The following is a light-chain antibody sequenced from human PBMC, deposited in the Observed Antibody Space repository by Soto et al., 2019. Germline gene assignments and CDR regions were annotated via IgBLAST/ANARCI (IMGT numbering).Light chain of an antibody. J-gene: IGKJ4*01. Sequence: EIQLIQSPSSLSESVGDIVTITCRASQSISSYLNWYPQKPGKAPKLRIYAASSLQSGVPSRFSGSGSGTDFPLTISSLQPEDFATYYCQQSYSTLTFGGGTKVDIK. CDR3: QQSYSTLT. V-gene: IGKV1-39*01. CDR1: QSISSY. CDR2: AAS.